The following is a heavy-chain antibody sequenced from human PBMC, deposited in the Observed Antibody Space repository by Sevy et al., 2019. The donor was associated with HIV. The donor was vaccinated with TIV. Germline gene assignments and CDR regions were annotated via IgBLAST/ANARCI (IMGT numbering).Heavy chain of an antibody. CDR1: GYSFTSYW. CDR3: ARHTVKEYSSSWYSQDWFDP. J-gene: IGHJ5*02. CDR2: IYPGESDT. V-gene: IGHV5-51*01. Sequence: GESLKISCKGSGYSFTSYWIGWVRQMPGKGLEWMGIIYPGESDTRYSPSFQGQVTISADKSISTAYLQWSSLKASDTAMYYCARHTVKEYSSSWYSQDWFDPWGQGTLVTVSS. D-gene: IGHD6-13*01.